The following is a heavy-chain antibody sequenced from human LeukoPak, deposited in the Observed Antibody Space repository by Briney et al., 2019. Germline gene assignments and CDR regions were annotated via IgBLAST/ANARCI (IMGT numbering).Heavy chain of an antibody. V-gene: IGHV3-53*01. Sequence: SGGSLRLSCAASGFTVSSNYMSWVRQAPGKGLEWVSVIHSGGSTYYADSVKGRFTISRDNSKHTLYLQMNSLRVEDTAVYYCARDRLYSSSSEDYWGQGTLVTVSS. CDR1: GFTVSSNY. D-gene: IGHD6-6*01. J-gene: IGHJ4*02. CDR2: IHSGGST. CDR3: ARDRLYSSSSEDY.